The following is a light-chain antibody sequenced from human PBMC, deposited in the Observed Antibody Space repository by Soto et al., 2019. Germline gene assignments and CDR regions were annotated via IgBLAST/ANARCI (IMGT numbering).Light chain of an antibody. CDR2: TDH. J-gene: IGLJ2*01. CDR3: AAWDGSLNVVL. V-gene: IGLV1-44*01. CDR1: SSNIGTNT. Sequence: QPVLTQPPSASGTPGQRVTISCSGSSSNIGTNTVNWYKQVPGTAPTLLIYTDHQRPAGVPARFSGSRSGTSASLAISGLQSEDEADYYCAAWDGSLNVVLFGGGTKVTVL.